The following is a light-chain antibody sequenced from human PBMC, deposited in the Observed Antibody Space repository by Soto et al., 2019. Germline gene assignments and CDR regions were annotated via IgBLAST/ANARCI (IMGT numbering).Light chain of an antibody. V-gene: IGKV1-27*01. Sequence: DIQMIQSPSSLSASVGDRVTITCRASQDIRNFLAWYQQKPGKLPKLLIYAASTLQSGVPSPFSGSGSGTDFTLTISSLQPEDVATFYCQKYNSVPWTFGQGTKVEI. CDR1: QDIRNF. CDR3: QKYNSVPWT. CDR2: AAS. J-gene: IGKJ1*01.